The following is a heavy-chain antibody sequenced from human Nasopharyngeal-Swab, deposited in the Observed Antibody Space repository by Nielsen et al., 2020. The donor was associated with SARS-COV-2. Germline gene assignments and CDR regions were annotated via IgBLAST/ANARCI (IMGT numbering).Heavy chain of an antibody. CDR3: AKAPYLRGLDV. CDR2: ISGSGNTT. V-gene: IGHV3-23*01. Sequence: WIRQPPGKGLEWVSIISGSGNTTYYADSVNDRFTISRDNSKNTLYLQINSLRVDDTAVYYCAKAPYLRGLDVWGQGTTVTVSS. J-gene: IGHJ6*02. D-gene: IGHD2-21*01.